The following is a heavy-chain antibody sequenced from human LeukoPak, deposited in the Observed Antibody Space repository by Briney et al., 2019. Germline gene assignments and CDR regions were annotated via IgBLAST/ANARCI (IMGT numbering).Heavy chain of an antibody. V-gene: IGHV3-30*18. CDR3: AKDTDYGGNFYLGDAFDI. J-gene: IGHJ3*02. D-gene: IGHD4-23*01. Sequence: PGGSLRLSCAGSGFTFSTYGMHWVRQTPGKGLEWVAVISYDGSNKYYADSVKGRFTISRDNSKNTLYLQMNSLRAEDTAVYYCAKDTDYGGNFYLGDAFDIWGQGTMVTVSS. CDR1: GFTFSTYG. CDR2: ISYDGSNK.